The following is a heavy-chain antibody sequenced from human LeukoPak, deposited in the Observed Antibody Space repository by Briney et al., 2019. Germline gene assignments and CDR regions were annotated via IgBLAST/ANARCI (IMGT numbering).Heavy chain of an antibody. Sequence: PSETLSLTCTVSSGSIRSSSYYWGWIRQPPGKGLEWIGNIYYSESTYYNPSLKSRVTISVDTSKNQFSLKLSSVTAADTAVYYCARQGPSYDILTGYPIGAWFDPWGQGTLVTVSS. CDR2: IYYSEST. D-gene: IGHD3-9*01. V-gene: IGHV4-39*01. CDR3: ARQGPSYDILTGYPIGAWFDP. CDR1: SGSIRSSSYY. J-gene: IGHJ5*02.